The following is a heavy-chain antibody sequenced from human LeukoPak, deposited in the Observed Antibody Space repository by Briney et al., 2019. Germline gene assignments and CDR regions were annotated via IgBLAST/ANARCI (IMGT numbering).Heavy chain of an antibody. D-gene: IGHD2-2*01. CDR2: IYYSGST. Sequence: SETLSLTCTVSGGSISSYYWSWIRQPPGKGLEWIGYIYYSGSTNYNPSLKSRVTISVDTSKNQFSLKLKSVTAADTAVYYCARDEGSSYPFDYWGQGTPVTVSS. CDR3: ARDEGSSYPFDY. CDR1: GGSISSYY. V-gene: IGHV4-59*12. J-gene: IGHJ4*02.